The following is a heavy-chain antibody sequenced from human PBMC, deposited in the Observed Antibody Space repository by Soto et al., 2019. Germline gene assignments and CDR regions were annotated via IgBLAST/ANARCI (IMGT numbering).Heavy chain of an antibody. J-gene: IGHJ4*02. V-gene: IGHV3-11*01. D-gene: IGHD2-21*01. Sequence: GGSLRLSCAASVFSFRDYYMTWIRQSPGKGLEWISDISSSGYPTYYADSVRGRFTISRDNAKNSLYLQLNSLRGEDTAVYYCARLLLMPGKFDYWGQGTLVTVSS. CDR2: ISSSGYPT. CDR3: ARLLLMPGKFDY. CDR1: VFSFRDYY.